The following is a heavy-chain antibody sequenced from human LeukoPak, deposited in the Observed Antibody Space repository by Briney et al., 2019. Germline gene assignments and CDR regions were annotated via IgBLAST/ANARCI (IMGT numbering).Heavy chain of an antibody. V-gene: IGHV4-38-2*01. Sequence: SETLSLTCAVSGYSISSGYYWGWIRQPPGKGLEWIGEINHSGSTNYNPSLKSRVTISVDTSKNQFSLKLSSVTAADTAVYYCARGRGISRFNYYYMDVWGKGTTVTVSS. J-gene: IGHJ6*03. CDR2: INHSGST. CDR3: ARGRGISRFNYYYMDV. CDR1: GYSISSGYY. D-gene: IGHD2/OR15-2a*01.